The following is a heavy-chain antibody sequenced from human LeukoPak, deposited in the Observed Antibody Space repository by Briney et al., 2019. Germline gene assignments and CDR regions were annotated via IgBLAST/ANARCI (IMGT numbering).Heavy chain of an antibody. V-gene: IGHV1-8*01. CDR3: ARKYNVRGWYYYYYMDV. J-gene: IGHJ6*03. CDR2: MNPNSGNT. CDR1: GYTFTSYD. D-gene: IGHD3-10*02. Sequence: GASVKVSCKASGYTFTSYDINCVRQATGQGLEWMGWMNPNSGNTGYAQKFQGRVTMTRNTSISTAYMELSSLRSEDTAVYYCARKYNVRGWYYYYYMDVWGKGTTVTVSS.